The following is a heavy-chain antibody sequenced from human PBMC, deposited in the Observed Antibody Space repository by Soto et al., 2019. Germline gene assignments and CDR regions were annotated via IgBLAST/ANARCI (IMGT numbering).Heavy chain of an antibody. J-gene: IGHJ4*02. CDR3: ARALRDDRRGRCLQLLDLGYYFDY. D-gene: IGHD5-12*01. CDR1: GGSISSGDYY. CDR2: IYYSGST. Sequence: QVQLQESGPGLVKPSQTLSLTCTVSGGSISSGDYYWSWIRQPPGKGLEWIGYIYYSGSTYYNPSLKSRVTLSVDTSKNQSSLKLSSVTAADTAVYYCARALRDDRRGRCLQLLDLGYYFDYWGQGTLVTVSS. V-gene: IGHV4-30-4*01.